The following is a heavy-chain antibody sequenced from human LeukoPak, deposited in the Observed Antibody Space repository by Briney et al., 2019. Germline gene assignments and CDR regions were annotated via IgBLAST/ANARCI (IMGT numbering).Heavy chain of an antibody. CDR1: GFTFTNYW. V-gene: IGHV4-39*07. J-gene: IGHJ4*02. Sequence: GSLRLSCAASGFTFTNYWMSWVRQAPGKGLEWIGSIYYSGSTYYNPSLKSRVTISVDTSKNQFSLKLSSVTAADTAVYYCARAGYYYDSSGYYYFDYWGQGTLVTVSS. CDR2: IYYSGST. D-gene: IGHD3-22*01. CDR3: ARAGYYYDSSGYYYFDY.